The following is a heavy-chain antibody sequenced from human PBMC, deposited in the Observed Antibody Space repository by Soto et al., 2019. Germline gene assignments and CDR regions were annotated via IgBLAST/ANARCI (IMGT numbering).Heavy chain of an antibody. CDR3: AKGRLAYSGSYSVDY. Sequence: QLQLVESGGGVVQPGKSLRLSCAASRFTFSTYGMHWVRQAPGKGLEWVALISYDGGVTKYVDSVKGRFTISRDSSTNTLFLQMNSLRAEDTAVYYCAKGRLAYSGSYSVDYWGQGTLVTVSS. D-gene: IGHD1-26*01. CDR2: ISYDGGVT. J-gene: IGHJ4*02. CDR1: RFTFSTYG. V-gene: IGHV3-30*18.